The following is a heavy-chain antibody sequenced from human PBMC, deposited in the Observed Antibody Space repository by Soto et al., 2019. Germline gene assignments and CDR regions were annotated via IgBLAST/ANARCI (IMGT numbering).Heavy chain of an antibody. Sequence: QVQLVQSGAEVKKPGSSVKVSCKASGGTFSSYTISWVRQAPGQGLEWMGRIIPILGIANYAQKFQGRVTITPDKSTSTAYMELSSLRSEDMAVYYCAREGVVVVAAKYYYGMDVWGQGTTVTVSS. J-gene: IGHJ6*02. D-gene: IGHD2-15*01. CDR1: GGTFSSYT. V-gene: IGHV1-69*08. CDR3: AREGVVVVAAKYYYGMDV. CDR2: IIPILGIA.